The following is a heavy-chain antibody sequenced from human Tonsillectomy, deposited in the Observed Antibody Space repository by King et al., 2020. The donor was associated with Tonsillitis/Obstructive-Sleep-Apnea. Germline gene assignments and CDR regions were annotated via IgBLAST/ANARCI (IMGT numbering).Heavy chain of an antibody. CDR3: ASGPGVGEDY. Sequence: QLQESGPGLVKPSETLSLTCTVSGGSISSSSYYWGWIRQPPGKGLEWIGSIYYSGSTYYNPSHKSRVTISVDTSKNQFSLKLSSVTAAETAVYYCASGPGVGEDYWGQGTLVTVSS. CDR2: IYYSGST. CDR1: GGSISSSSYY. V-gene: IGHV4-39*01. D-gene: IGHD3-16*01. J-gene: IGHJ4*02.